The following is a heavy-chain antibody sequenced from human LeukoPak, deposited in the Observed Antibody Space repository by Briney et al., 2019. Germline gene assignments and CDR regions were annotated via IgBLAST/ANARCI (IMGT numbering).Heavy chain of an antibody. Sequence: GGSLRLSCAASGFTFSSYSMNWVRQAPGKGLEWVSYISSSGDIIYYADSVKGRFTISRDNAKNSLSLQMNSLRAEDTAVYYCARVGGTFGGQGTLVTVSS. CDR2: ISSSGDII. V-gene: IGHV3-48*04. CDR3: ARVGGTF. J-gene: IGHJ4*02. CDR1: GFTFSSYS. D-gene: IGHD2-15*01.